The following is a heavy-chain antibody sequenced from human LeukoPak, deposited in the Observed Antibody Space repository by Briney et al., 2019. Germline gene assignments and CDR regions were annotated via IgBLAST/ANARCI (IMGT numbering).Heavy chain of an antibody. CDR2: IYYSGST. J-gene: IGHJ4*02. CDR1: GGSISSGDYY. Sequence: SETLSLTCTVSGGSISSGDYYCSWIRQPPGKGLERIGYIYYSGSTYYNTSLKSRVTISVDTSKNQFSLKLSSVTAADTALYYCASSRYCSSTSCHLRDYWGQGTLVTVSS. D-gene: IGHD2-2*01. CDR3: ASSRYCSSTSCHLRDY. V-gene: IGHV4-30-4*08.